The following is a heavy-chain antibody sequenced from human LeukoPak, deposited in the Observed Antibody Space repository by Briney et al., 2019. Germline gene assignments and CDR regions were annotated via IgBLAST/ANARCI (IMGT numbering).Heavy chain of an antibody. CDR1: GFTFSSYA. CDR2: ISTSGRT. J-gene: IGHJ4*02. D-gene: IGHD3-22*01. Sequence: GGSLRLSRADSGFTFSSYAMSWVRQAPGKGLEWVSLISTSGRTHYADSVQGRFTISRDNSKNTLSLHMNSLRAEDTAVYYCARDLDSSGYYHVVDSWGQGALVTVSS. CDR3: ARDLDSSGYYHVVDS. V-gene: IGHV3-23*01.